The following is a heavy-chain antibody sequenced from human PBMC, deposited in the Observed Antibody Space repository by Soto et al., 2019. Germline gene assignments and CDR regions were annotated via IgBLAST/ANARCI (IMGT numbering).Heavy chain of an antibody. J-gene: IGHJ4*02. V-gene: IGHV3-48*01. D-gene: IGHD3-3*01. CDR3: ARDYDFWKVDY. CDR2: ISSSSSTI. Sequence: GGSLRLSCAASGFTFSSYSMNWVRQAPGKGLEWVSYISSSSSTIYYADSVKGRFTISRDNAKNSLYLQMNSLRAEDTAVYYCARDYDFWKVDYWGQGTLVTVSS. CDR1: GFTFSSYS.